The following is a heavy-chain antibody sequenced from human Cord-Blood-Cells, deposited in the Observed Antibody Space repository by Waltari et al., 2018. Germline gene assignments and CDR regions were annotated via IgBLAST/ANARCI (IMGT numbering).Heavy chain of an antibody. CDR2: INPNSGGT. D-gene: IGHD6-6*01. V-gene: IGHV1-2*04. CDR3: ARAYSSSSFDY. J-gene: IGHJ4*02. Sequence: QVQLVQSGAEVKKPGASVKVSCKASGYTFTGYYMHWVRQAPGQELEWRGWINPNSGGTNYAQKFQGWVTMTRHSSITTAYMELSRLRSDDTAVYYCARAYSSSSFDYWGQGTLVTVSS. CDR1: GYTFTGYY.